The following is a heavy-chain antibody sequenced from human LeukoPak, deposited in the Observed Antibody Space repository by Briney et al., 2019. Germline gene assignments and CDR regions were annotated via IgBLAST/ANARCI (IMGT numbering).Heavy chain of an antibody. CDR2: MSGDGGST. J-gene: IGHJ3*02. CDR3: ARGNTALGGAFDI. CDR1: GFNFRSFA. V-gene: IGHV3-64*01. Sequence: PGGSLRLSCAGSGFNFRSFALHWVRQAPGKGLEYVSGMSGDGGSTFHANSVKGRFTISRDNSKNTLYLQMGSLKTEDMALYYCARGNTALGGAFDIWGPGTVVSAS. D-gene: IGHD2-21*02.